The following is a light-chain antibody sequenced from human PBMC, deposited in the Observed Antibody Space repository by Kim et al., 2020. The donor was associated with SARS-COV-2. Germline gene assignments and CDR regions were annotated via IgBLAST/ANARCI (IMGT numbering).Light chain of an antibody. V-gene: IGLV2-8*01. CDR2: DVT. CDR1: SSDVGGYNY. Sequence: QSALTQPASASGSPGQSVTISCTGTSSDVGGYNYVSWYQQHPGKAPKLMIYDVTKRPSGVPDRFSGSKSGNTASLTISGLQAEDEADYYCTSYAGTSTFVFGTGTKVTVL. J-gene: IGLJ1*01. CDR3: TSYAGTSTFV.